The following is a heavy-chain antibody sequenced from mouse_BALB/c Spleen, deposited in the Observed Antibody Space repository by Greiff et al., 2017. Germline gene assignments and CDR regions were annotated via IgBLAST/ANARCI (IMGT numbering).Heavy chain of an antibody. V-gene: IGHV5-17*02. CDR1: GFTFSSFG. CDR2: ISSGSSTI. J-gene: IGHJ4*01. Sequence: EVKVEESGGGLVQPGGSRKLSCAASGFTFSSFGMHWVRQAPEKGLEWVAYISSGSSTIYYADTVKGRFTISRDNPKNTLFLQMTSLRSEDTAMYYCARGDYWGQGTSVTVSS. CDR3: ARGDY.